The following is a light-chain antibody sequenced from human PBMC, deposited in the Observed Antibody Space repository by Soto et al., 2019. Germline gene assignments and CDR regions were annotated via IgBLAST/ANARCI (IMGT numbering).Light chain of an antibody. J-gene: IGLJ3*02. CDR2: EVT. V-gene: IGLV2-14*01. CDR3: SSYTISSTLVV. Sequence: QSALTQPASVSGSPGQSITISCTGTSSDVGNYNYVSWYQQNPGKAPKLMIYEVTNRPSGVSIRFSGSKSGNTASLTISGLQADDEADYYCSSYTISSTLVVFGGGTKLTVL. CDR1: SSDVGNYNY.